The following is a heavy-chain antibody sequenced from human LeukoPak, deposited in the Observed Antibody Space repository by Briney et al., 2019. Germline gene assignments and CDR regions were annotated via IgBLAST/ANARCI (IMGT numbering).Heavy chain of an antibody. CDR2: VFNSGSA. D-gene: IGHD6-13*01. V-gene: IGHV4-59*08. Sequence: SETLSLTCSVSGVSINNYYWSWIRQPPGKGLEWIGDVFNSGSANYNPSLKSRVTISVDISKSRFSLKLNSVTAADTAVYYCARRIAAAGTCWFDPWGQGTLVTVSS. CDR3: ARRIAAAGTCWFDP. J-gene: IGHJ5*02. CDR1: GVSINNYY.